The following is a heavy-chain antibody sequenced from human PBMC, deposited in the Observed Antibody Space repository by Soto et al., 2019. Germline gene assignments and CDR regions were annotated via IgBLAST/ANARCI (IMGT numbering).Heavy chain of an antibody. D-gene: IGHD2-21*02. CDR2: IIPIFGTA. V-gene: IGHV1-69*13. Sequence: SVKVSCKASGGTFSSYAISWVRQAPGQGLEWMGGIIPIFGTANYAQKFQGRVTITADESTSTAYMGLSSLRSGDTAVYYCARDAIGYCGGDCYPDDAFDIWGQGTMVTVSS. CDR3: ARDAIGYCGGDCYPDDAFDI. J-gene: IGHJ3*02. CDR1: GGTFSSYA.